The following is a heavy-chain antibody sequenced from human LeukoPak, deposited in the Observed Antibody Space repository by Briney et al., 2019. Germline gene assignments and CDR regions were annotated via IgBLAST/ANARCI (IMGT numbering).Heavy chain of an antibody. CDR2: IWYDGSNK. Sequence: GGSLRLSCADSGFAFGSCAMSWVRQAPGKGLEWVAVIWYDGSNKYYADSVKGRFTISRDNSKNTLYLQMNSLRAEDTAVYYCARDPRASHYYDSSGSDYWGQGTLVTVSS. J-gene: IGHJ4*02. D-gene: IGHD3-22*01. V-gene: IGHV3-33*08. CDR3: ARDPRASHYYDSSGSDY. CDR1: GFAFGSCA.